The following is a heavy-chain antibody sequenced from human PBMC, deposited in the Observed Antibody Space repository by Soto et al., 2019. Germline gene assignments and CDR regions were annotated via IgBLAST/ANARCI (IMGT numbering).Heavy chain of an antibody. D-gene: IGHD1-7*01. Sequence: SETLSLTCTVSGGSISSYYWSWIRQPPGKGLEWIEYIYYSGSTNYNPSLKSRVTISVDTSKNQFSLKLSSVTAADTAVYYCARGRNWNYAYFDYWGQGTLVTVSS. CDR3: ARGRNWNYAYFDY. CDR1: GGSISSYY. V-gene: IGHV4-59*01. CDR2: IYYSGST. J-gene: IGHJ4*02.